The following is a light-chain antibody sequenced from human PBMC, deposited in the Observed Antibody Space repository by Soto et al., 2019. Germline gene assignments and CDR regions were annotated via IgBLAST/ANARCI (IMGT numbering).Light chain of an antibody. V-gene: IGKV3-15*01. J-gene: IGKJ5*01. CDR1: HSVSSD. CDR3: QQYNSWPPIT. Sequence: EIVMTQSPATPSVSPGERATLSCRASHSVSSDLAWYRRKPGQAPRLLIYGASTRATGIPDRFSGSGSGTEFTLTISSLQSEDFAVYYCQQYNSWPPITFGQGTRLEV. CDR2: GAS.